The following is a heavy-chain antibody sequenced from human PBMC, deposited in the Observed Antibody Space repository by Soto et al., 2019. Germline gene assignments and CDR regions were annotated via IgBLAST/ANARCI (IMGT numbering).Heavy chain of an antibody. D-gene: IGHD3-3*01. J-gene: IGHJ5*02. CDR2: IKSKTDGGTT. V-gene: IGHV3-15*01. Sequence: VQLGECGGGLVKPGGSLRLSCAASGFTFSNAWMSWVRQAPGKGLEWVGRIKSKTDGGTTEYAAPVKGRFTISRDDSKNTLYLQMNSLKTEDTAVYYCTTDSLVLRFLEWAFDPWGQGTLVTVSS. CDR1: GFTFSNAW. CDR3: TTDSLVLRFLEWAFDP.